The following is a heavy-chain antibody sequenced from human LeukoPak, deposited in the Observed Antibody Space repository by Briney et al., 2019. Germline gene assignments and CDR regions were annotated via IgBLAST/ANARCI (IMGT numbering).Heavy chain of an antibody. Sequence: GGSLRLSCAASGFTFSGYSMNWVRQAPGKGLEWVSSISSSSSYIYYADSVKGRFTISRDNAKNSLYLQMKSLRAEDTAVYYCARVPPAMGYCSSTSCYGWGQGTLVTVSS. D-gene: IGHD2-2*01. CDR2: ISSSSSYI. V-gene: IGHV3-21*01. CDR3: ARVPPAMGYCSSTSCYG. CDR1: GFTFSGYS. J-gene: IGHJ4*02.